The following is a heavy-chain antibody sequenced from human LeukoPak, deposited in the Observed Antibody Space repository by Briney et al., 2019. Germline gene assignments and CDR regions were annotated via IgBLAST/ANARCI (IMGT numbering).Heavy chain of an antibody. V-gene: IGHV3-73*01. D-gene: IGHD6-6*01. Sequence: PGGSLRLSCAAPGFTFSGSAMHWVRQASGKGLEWVGRIRSKANSYATAYAASVKGRFTISRDDSKNTAYLQMNSLKTEDTAVYYCTMYSSSSYVLYWGQGTLVTVSS. J-gene: IGHJ4*02. CDR3: TMYSSSSYVLY. CDR1: GFTFSGSA. CDR2: IRSKANSYAT.